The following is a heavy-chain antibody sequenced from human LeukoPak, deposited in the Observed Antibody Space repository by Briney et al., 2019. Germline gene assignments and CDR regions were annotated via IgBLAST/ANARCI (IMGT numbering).Heavy chain of an antibody. CDR1: GYTFTSKH. CDR2: INPNDGST. D-gene: IGHD3-22*01. CDR3: ARDPTMVVVVVSALYGMDV. V-gene: IGHV1-46*01. J-gene: IGHJ6*02. Sequence: ASVKVSCKASGYTFTSKHIHWVRQAPGQGLEWMGIINPNDGSTTYAQKFQGRVTMTSDTSTSTVYMEQSSLRSEDTAVFYCARDPTMVVVVVSALYGMDVWGQGTSVTVSS.